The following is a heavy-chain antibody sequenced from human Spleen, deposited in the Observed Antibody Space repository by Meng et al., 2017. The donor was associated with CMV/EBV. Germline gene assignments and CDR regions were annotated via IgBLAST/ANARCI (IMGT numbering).Heavy chain of an antibody. CDR3: ARGDYYDSLDP. J-gene: IGHJ5*02. CDR2: IYYSGDT. CDR1: GGSVSSGGYC. D-gene: IGHD3-22*01. V-gene: IGHV4-61*03. Sequence: TCAVSGGSVSSGGYCWTWIRRPPGKGLEWIGYIYYSGDTNYNPSLKSRVTISVDTSKNHFSLRLTSVTAADTAVYYCARGDYYDSLDPWGQGTLVTVSS.